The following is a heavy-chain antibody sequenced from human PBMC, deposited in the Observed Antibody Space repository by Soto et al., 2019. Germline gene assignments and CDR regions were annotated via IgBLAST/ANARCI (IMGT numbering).Heavy chain of an antibody. V-gene: IGHV2-70*11. J-gene: IGHJ4*02. CDR2: IDWDDDK. Sequence: SGPTLVNXTQTLTLTCTFSGFSLRTNEMCVGWIRQPPGKALEWLARIDWDDDKYYSTSLKTRLTISKDTSKNQVVLTMTNMDPVDTATYYCARIHNSGWYVDYWGQGTLVTVSS. D-gene: IGHD6-19*01. CDR3: ARIHNSGWYVDY. CDR1: GFSLRTNEMC.